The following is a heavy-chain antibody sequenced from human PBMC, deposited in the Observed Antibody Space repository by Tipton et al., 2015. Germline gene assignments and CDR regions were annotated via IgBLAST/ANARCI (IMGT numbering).Heavy chain of an antibody. CDR2: TYYRSNWNN. V-gene: IGHV6-1*01. CDR1: GDSVSSNTAA. CDR3: ARGSQPSTWY. D-gene: IGHD6-13*01. J-gene: IGHJ4*02. Sequence: GLVKPSQTLSLTCAISGDSVSSNTAAWHWIRQSPSGGLEWLGRTYYRSNWNNDYAVSVKSRITITPDISKNQFTLHLNSVTPDGSAMYYCARGSQPSTWYWGQGTLVTVSS.